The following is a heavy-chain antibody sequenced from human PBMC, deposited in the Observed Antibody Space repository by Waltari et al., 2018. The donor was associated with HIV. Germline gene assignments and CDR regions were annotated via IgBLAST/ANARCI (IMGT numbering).Heavy chain of an antibody. D-gene: IGHD2-15*01. CDR2: MSYSGTT. V-gene: IGHV4-59*01. Sequence: QVQLQDAGPGLVKPSETLSLTCTASGGFIGTFYWSWIRQPPGKGLEWIGYMSYSGTTSHNPSLKSRVTLSVDTSKNQFSLKLTSVTAADTAVYFCATGEVVAATGGPYFYYHGMDVWGQGTTVTVSS. CDR3: ATGEVVAATGGPYFYYHGMDV. J-gene: IGHJ6*02. CDR1: GGFIGTFY.